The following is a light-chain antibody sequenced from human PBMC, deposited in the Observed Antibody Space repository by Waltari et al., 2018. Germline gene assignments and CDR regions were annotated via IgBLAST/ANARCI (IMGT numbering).Light chain of an antibody. J-gene: IGLJ1*01. V-gene: IGLV2-8*01. CDR1: SSDVGRYNC. CDR3: SSYAASNNFV. CDR2: EVS. Sequence: QSALTQPPSASGSPGQSVTISCTGTSSDVGRYNCVSWFQQHPGKAPKLMIYEVSKRPSGVPDRFSGSKSGNTASLTVSGLQAGDEADYYCSSYAASNNFVFGTGTKVTVL.